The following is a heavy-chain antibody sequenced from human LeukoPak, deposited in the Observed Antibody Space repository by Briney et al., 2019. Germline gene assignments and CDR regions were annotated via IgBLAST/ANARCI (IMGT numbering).Heavy chain of an antibody. CDR3: ARGGPYYYGSGSPDYYYHYMDV. J-gene: IGHJ6*03. V-gene: IGHV1-18*01. CDR1: GYTFTSYG. Sequence: ASVKVSCKASGYTFTSYGISWVRQAPGQGLEWMGWISAYNGNTNYAQKLQGRVTMTTDTSTSTAYMELRSLRSDDTAVYYRARGGPYYYGSGSPDYYYHYMDVWGKGTTVTVSS. CDR2: ISAYNGNT. D-gene: IGHD3-10*01.